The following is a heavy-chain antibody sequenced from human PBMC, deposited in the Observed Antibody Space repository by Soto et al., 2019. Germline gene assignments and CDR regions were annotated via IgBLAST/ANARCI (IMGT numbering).Heavy chain of an antibody. D-gene: IGHD6-6*01. V-gene: IGHV1-8*01. J-gene: IGHJ5*02. CDR3: ARGHISSTKNWLDP. Sequence: ASVKVSCKGSGYTFTSYHINWVRQATGQGLEWMGWMNPNSGNTGYAQTLQGRVTMTWDTSISTAYMELSSLRFEDTAMYYCARGHISSTKNWLDPWGQGTLVTLSS. CDR1: GYTFTSYH. CDR2: MNPNSGNT.